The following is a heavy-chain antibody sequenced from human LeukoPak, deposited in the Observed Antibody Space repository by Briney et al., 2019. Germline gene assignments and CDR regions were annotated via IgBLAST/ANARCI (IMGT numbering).Heavy chain of an antibody. J-gene: IGHJ1*01. D-gene: IGHD1-14*01. Sequence: VASVKVSCKASGYTFTSYYMHWVRQAPGQGLEWMGIINPSGGSTSYAQKFQGRVTITADESTSTAYMELSSLRSEDTAVYYCARDSSEFRSLILHWGQGTLVTVSS. V-gene: IGHV1-46*01. CDR1: GYTFTSYY. CDR2: INPSGGST. CDR3: ARDSSEFRSLILH.